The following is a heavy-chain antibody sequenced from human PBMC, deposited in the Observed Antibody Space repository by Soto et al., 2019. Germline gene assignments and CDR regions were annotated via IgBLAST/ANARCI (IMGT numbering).Heavy chain of an antibody. CDR3: AKEISVAGHFDY. J-gene: IGHJ4*02. D-gene: IGHD6-19*01. CDR2: ISWNSGSI. V-gene: IGHV3-9*01. CDR1: GFRFDDYA. Sequence: EVQLVESGGGLVQPGRSLRLSCAGSGFRFDDYAMHWVRQAPGKGLEWVSGISWNSGSIGYADSVKGRFTISRDNAKNSLYLQMNRLRAEDTALYYCAKEISVAGHFDYWGQGALVTVSS.